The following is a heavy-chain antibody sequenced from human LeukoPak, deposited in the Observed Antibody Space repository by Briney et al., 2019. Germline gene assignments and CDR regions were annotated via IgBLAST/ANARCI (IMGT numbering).Heavy chain of an antibody. Sequence: PSETLSLTCTVSGYSISSGYYWGWIRQPPGKGLEWIGSIYYSGSTYYNPSLKSRVTISVDTSKNQFSLKLSSVTAADTAVYYCARVRDYFDYWGQGTLVTVSS. CDR1: GYSISSGYY. J-gene: IGHJ4*02. D-gene: IGHD3-16*01. CDR2: IYYSGST. V-gene: IGHV4-38-2*02. CDR3: ARVRDYFDY.